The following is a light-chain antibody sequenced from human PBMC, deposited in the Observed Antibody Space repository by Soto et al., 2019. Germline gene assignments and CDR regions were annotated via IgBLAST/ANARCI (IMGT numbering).Light chain of an antibody. CDR2: EVR. Sequence: QSALTQPASVSGSPGQSITISCTGTSSDVGGHNYVSWYQQHPGKAPKLFIYEVRVRPSGVSIRFSGSKSANTASLTISGLQAEDEADYYCSSYTTTSTLRVFGGGTKLTVL. J-gene: IGLJ3*02. CDR3: SSYTTTSTLRV. CDR1: SSDVGGHNY. V-gene: IGLV2-14*01.